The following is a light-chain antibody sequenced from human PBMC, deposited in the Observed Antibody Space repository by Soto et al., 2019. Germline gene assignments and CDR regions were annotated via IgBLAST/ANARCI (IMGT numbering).Light chain of an antibody. V-gene: IGKV3-11*01. J-gene: IGKJ2*01. CDR2: DTF. CDR3: QHRTSRYT. CDR1: QSVNSY. Sequence: EIVLTQSPATLSLSPGERATLSCTASQSVNSYLAWYQHRPGQAPRLLIYDTFTRATGVPARFSGSGSGTDFTLTISSLEPEDFAVYYCQHRTSRYTFGQGTKVETK.